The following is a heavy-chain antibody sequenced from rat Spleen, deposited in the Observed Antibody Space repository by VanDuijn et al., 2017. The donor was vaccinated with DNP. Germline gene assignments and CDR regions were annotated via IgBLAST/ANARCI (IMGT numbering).Heavy chain of an antibody. CDR1: GYSITSDY. CDR2: ISYSGRT. CDR3: ARWPGYNPPYAMDA. J-gene: IGHJ4*01. Sequence: EVQLQESGPGLVKPSQSLSLTCSVTGYSITSDYWGWIRKFPGNKMEWIGHISYSGRTTYNPSLKSRISITRDTSKNQFFLQLNSVSPEDTATYYCARWPGYNPPYAMDAWGQGTSVTVSS. V-gene: IGHV3-1*01. D-gene: IGHD1-4*01.